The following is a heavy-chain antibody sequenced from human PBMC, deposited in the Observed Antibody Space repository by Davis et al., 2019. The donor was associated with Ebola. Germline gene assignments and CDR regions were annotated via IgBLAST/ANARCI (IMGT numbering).Heavy chain of an antibody. CDR1: GFTFSSYA. D-gene: IGHD5-18*01. Sequence: GESLKISCAASGFTFSSYAMHWVRQAPGKGLEWVAVISYDGSNKYYADSAKGRFTISRDNSKNTLYLQMNSLRAEDTAVYYCARSTAMVRWGQGTLVTVSS. V-gene: IGHV3-30-3*01. CDR2: ISYDGSNK. J-gene: IGHJ4*02. CDR3: ARSTAMVR.